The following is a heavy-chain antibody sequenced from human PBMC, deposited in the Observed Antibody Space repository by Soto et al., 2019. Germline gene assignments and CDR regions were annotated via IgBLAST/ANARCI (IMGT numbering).Heavy chain of an antibody. D-gene: IGHD3-16*01. CDR3: ARGRRIVIGGRGNYYGMDV. CDR1: GGSFSGYY. Sequence: QVQLQQWGAGLLKPSETLSLTCAVYGGSFSGYYWSWIRQPPGKGLEWIGEINDSGSTNYNPSRKSRVNISVDTSKNQFSLKLSSVTAADTAVYYCARGRRIVIGGRGNYYGMDVWGQGTTVTVSS. CDR2: INDSGST. V-gene: IGHV4-34*01. J-gene: IGHJ6*02.